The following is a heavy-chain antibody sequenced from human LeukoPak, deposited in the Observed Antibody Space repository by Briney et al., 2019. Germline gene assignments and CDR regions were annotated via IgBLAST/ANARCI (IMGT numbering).Heavy chain of an antibody. D-gene: IGHD3-22*01. CDR1: GFTFSSYW. CDR3: AKTVNFYDSRRLDY. CDR2: INSDGRST. V-gene: IGHV3-74*01. J-gene: IGHJ4*02. Sequence: PGGPLRLSCAASGFTFSSYWMHWVRQAPGKGLVWVSRINSDGRSTSYADSLKARFIISRDNSKNTLYLQMNSLRPEDRAVYYCAKTVNFYDSRRLDYWGQGALVTVPS.